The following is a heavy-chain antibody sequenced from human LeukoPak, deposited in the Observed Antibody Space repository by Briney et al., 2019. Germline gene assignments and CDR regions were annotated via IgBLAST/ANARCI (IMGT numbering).Heavy chain of an antibody. CDR3: ARVPYCTNGVCYTHYYFDY. J-gene: IGHJ4*02. CDR1: GYTFTGYY. CDR2: INPSGGST. D-gene: IGHD2-8*01. Sequence: ASVKVSCKASGYTFTGYYMHWVRQAPGQGLEWMGWINPSGGSTSYAQKFQGRVTMTRDTSTSTVYMELSSLRSEDTAVYYCARVPYCTNGVCYTHYYFDYWGQGTLVTVSS. V-gene: IGHV1-46*01.